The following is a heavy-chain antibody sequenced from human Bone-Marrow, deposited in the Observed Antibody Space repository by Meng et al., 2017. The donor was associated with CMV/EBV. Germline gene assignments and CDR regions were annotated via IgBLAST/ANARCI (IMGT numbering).Heavy chain of an antibody. CDR1: GFTVSTSF. V-gene: IGHV3-53*01. CDR3: ARSHSSNLPNTFAY. J-gene: IGHJ1*01. Sequence: GGSLRLSCTVSGFTVSTSFMTWVRQAPGKGLEWVSVIYSDCITHFADVVRGRFSISRDNSKNTVFLQLNRLSVDDTAVYFCARSHSSNLPNTFAYWGQGTLVTVSS. CDR2: IYSDCIT. D-gene: IGHD2-8*01.